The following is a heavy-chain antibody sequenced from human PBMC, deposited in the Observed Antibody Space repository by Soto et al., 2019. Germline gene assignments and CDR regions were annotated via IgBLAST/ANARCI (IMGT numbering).Heavy chain of an antibody. Sequence: QVQLVQSGAEVKKPGSSVRVSCKASGGNFSNYAISWVRQAPGQGLEWMGGIIPIFPTGNYAQKFRGRGTISADKYTSTIYMELSSLRSEDTAVYYGANEVLTANRDYYYGMDVWGQGTTVTVSS. CDR2: IIPIFPTG. J-gene: IGHJ6*02. CDR3: ANEVLTANRDYYYGMDV. D-gene: IGHD2-21*02. V-gene: IGHV1-69*06. CDR1: GGNFSNYA.